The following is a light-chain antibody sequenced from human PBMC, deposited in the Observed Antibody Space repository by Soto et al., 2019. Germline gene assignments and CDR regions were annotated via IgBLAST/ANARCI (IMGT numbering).Light chain of an antibody. V-gene: IGKV1-39*01. J-gene: IGKJ4*01. Sequence: DIQMTQSPSSLSASVGDRVTITCRASQSISSYLNWYQQKPRKAPKLLISAASSLQSGVPSRFGGSGSGTDFTLTISSLQPEDFAAYYCQQTYSAPPHTFGGGTKVEIK. CDR1: QSISSY. CDR2: AAS. CDR3: QQTYSAPPHT.